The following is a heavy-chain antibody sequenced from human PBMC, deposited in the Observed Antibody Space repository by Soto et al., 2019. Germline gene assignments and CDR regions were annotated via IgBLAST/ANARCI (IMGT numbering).Heavy chain of an antibody. CDR1: GGSISSSSYY. CDR3: ARLPGYSLYYYYYGMDV. D-gene: IGHD5-18*01. Sequence: SETLSLTCTVSGGSISSSSYYWGWIRQPPGKGLEWIGSIYYSGSTYYNPSLKSRVTISVDTSKNQFSLKLSSVTAADTAVYYCARLPGYSLYYYYYGMDVWGQGTTVTVSS. V-gene: IGHV4-39*01. J-gene: IGHJ6*02. CDR2: IYYSGST.